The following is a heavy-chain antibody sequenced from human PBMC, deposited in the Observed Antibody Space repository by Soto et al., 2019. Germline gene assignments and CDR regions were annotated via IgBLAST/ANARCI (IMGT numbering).Heavy chain of an antibody. CDR3: ARHPSRRTLSGLGTYYMDV. J-gene: IGHJ6*03. V-gene: IGHV4-31*03. CDR1: GGSISSGGYY. Sequence: SEALSLTCTVSGGSISSGGYYWSWIRQHPGKGLEWIGYIYYSGSTYYNPSLKSRVTISVDTSKNQFSLKLSSVTAADTAVYYCARHPSRRTLSGLGTYYMDVWGKGTTVTVSS. D-gene: IGHD3-16*01. CDR2: IYYSGST.